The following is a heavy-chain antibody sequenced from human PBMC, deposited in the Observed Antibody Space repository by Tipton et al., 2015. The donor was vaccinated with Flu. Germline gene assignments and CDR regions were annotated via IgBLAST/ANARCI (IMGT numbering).Heavy chain of an antibody. Sequence: LTCTVSGGSISSYYWSWIRQPPGKGLEWIGYIYYSGSTNYNPSLKSRVTISVDTSKNQFSLKLSSVTAADTAVYYCARDRVGDYSGFDPWGQGTLVTVSS. CDR2: IYYSGST. D-gene: IGHD4-17*01. CDR1: GGSISSYY. V-gene: IGHV4-59*12. CDR3: ARDRVGDYSGFDP. J-gene: IGHJ5*02.